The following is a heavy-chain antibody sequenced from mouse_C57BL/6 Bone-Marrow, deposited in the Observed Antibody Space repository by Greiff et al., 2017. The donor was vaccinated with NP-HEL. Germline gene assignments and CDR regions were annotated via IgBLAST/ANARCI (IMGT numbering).Heavy chain of an antibody. CDR2: ISSGGDYI. CDR1: GFTFTSYS. V-gene: IGHV5-9-1*02. J-gene: IGHJ2*01. CDR3: TRRGPNYFDM. Sequence: VQLKESGEGLVKPGGSLKLSCAASGFTFTSYSMSWVRQTPEKRLEWVAYISSGGDYIYYADTVKGRFTISRDNARNTLYLQMRSLKSEDTAMYYCTRRGPNYFDMGGRGKALTVSA.